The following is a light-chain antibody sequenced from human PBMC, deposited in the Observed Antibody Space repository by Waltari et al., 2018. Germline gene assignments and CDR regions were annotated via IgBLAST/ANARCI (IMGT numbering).Light chain of an antibody. CDR1: SSNVGGYTL. J-gene: IGLJ2*01. Sequence: QSALTQPASVSGSPGQSITISCTGTSSNVGGYTLVSWYQQHPGKAPQLLIYDVNKRPSGISHRFSGSKSGNTASLTSSGLQADDESDYYCCSYAGDSTLIFGGGTKLTVL. CDR2: DVN. CDR3: CSYAGDSTLI. V-gene: IGLV2-23*02.